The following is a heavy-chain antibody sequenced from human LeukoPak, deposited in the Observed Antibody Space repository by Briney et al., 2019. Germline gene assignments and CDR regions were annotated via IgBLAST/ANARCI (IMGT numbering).Heavy chain of an antibody. Sequence: GGSLRLSCAVSGFTFSSYWMTWVRQAPGKGLGWVANIKQDGSEKYYVDSVKGRFTVSRDNAKNSLYLQMDSLRAEDTAVYYCARDRLAATLDYWGQGTLVTVSS. J-gene: IGHJ4*02. V-gene: IGHV3-7*01. CDR2: IKQDGSEK. CDR3: ARDRLAATLDY. D-gene: IGHD6-13*01. CDR1: GFTFSSYW.